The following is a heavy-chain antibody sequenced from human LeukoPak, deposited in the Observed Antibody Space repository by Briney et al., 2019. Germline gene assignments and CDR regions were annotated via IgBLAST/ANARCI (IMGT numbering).Heavy chain of an antibody. CDR2: ISGSGGST. CDR3: AKKKRISIFGVVIMGTNYFDY. J-gene: IGHJ4*01. Sequence: PGGSLRLSCAASGFTFSSYAMSWVRQAAGKGLEWVYAISGSGGSTYYADSVKGRFTISRDNSKNTLYLQMNSLRAEDTAVYYCAKKKRISIFGVVIMGTNYFDYWGQGTLVTVSS. V-gene: IGHV3-23*01. D-gene: IGHD3-3*01. CDR1: GFTFSSYA.